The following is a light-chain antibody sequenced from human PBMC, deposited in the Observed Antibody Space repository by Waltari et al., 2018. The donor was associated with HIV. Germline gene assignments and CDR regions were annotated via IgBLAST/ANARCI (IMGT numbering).Light chain of an antibody. CDR1: SSNIGQNY. V-gene: IGLV1-47*01. CDR2: WNT. Sequence: QSVLTQSPSISGTPGQRVAISCSGSSSNIGQNYVSWYQHVPGPTPNLLIFWNTQRPPWVSDRFSGSVSGTSASLAISGLRSDDEANYYCAVWDNSLSAQVFGGGTTLTVL. CDR3: AVWDNSLSAQV. J-gene: IGLJ3*02.